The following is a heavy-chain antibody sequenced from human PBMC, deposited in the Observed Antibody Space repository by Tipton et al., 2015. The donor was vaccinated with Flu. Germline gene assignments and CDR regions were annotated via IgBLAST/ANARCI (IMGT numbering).Heavy chain of an antibody. CDR1: GVSINSSNYY. D-gene: IGHD3-9*01. V-gene: IGHV4-39*07. Sequence: TLSLTCTVSGVSINSSNYYWAWIRQPPGKGLEWIGSVYFSGTNYYNRSLKRRVTISIDTSKNQFSLKMNSVTAADTAVYYCARDPFYYDILTGYKSGGMDVWGQGTTVTAS. CDR3: ARDPFYYDILTGYKSGGMDV. J-gene: IGHJ6*02. CDR2: VYFSGTN.